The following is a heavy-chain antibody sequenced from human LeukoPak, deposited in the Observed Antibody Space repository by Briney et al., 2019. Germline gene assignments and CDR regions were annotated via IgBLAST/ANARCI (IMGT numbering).Heavy chain of an antibody. J-gene: IGHJ4*02. Sequence: SQTLSLTCTVSGGSISSGSYYWSWIRQPAGKGLEWIGRIYTSGSTNYNPSLKSRVTISVDTSKNQFSLKLSSVTAADTAVYYCARGRRGQLGDLGQGTLVTVSS. CDR1: GGSISSGSYY. V-gene: IGHV4-61*02. CDR3: ARGRRGQLGD. CDR2: IYTSGST. D-gene: IGHD6-6*01.